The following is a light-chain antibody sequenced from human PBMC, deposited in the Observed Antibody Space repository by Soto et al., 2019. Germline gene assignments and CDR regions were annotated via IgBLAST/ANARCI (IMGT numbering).Light chain of an antibody. CDR3: SSYTRTSTLVV. CDR1: SSDVGPYKY. CDR2: EVT. Sequence: QSVLRHPGSVSWSPGESITISCTGTSSDVGPYKYVSWYQQLPGTAPKLMIYEVTNRPSGVSNRFSGSKSGNTASLTISGLQAEDEADYHCSSYTRTSTLVVFGTGTKVTVL. V-gene: IGLV2-14*01. J-gene: IGLJ1*01.